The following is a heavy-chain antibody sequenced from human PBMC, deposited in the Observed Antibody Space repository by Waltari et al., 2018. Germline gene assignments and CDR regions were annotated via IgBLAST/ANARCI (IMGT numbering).Heavy chain of an antibody. D-gene: IGHD3-16*01. J-gene: IGHJ5*02. Sequence: QLQLQESGPGLVKPSETRSLTCTVSGGSISSSSYYWGWIRQPPGKGLEWIGSIYYSGRTYYNPSLKSRVTISVDTSKNQFSLQLSSVTAADTALYYCARDGLGDWFDPWGQGTLVTVSS. V-gene: IGHV4-39*07. CDR3: ARDGLGDWFDP. CDR2: IYYSGRT. CDR1: GGSISSSSYY.